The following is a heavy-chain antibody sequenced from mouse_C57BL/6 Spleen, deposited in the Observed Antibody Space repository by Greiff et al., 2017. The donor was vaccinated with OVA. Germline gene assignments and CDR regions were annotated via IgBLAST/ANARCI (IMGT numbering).Heavy chain of an antibody. CDR2: ISYDGSN. J-gene: IGHJ1*03. Sequence: VQLQQSGPGLVKPSQSLSLTCSVTGYSITSGYYWNWIRHFPGNKLEWMGYISYDGSNNYNPSLKNRISITRDTSKNQFFLKLNSVTTEDTATYYCARDSPHWYFDVWGTGTTVTVSS. CDR1: GYSITSGYY. V-gene: IGHV3-6*01. CDR3: ARDSPHWYFDV.